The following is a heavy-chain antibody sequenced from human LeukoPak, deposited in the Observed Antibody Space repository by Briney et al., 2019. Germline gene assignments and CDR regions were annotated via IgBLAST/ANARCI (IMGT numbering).Heavy chain of an antibody. CDR3: AREGYSGYDWAYYFDY. V-gene: IGHV3-53*01. CDR1: GFTFDDYA. J-gene: IGHJ4*02. CDR2: IYSGGST. Sequence: GGSLRLSCAASGFTFDDYAMHWVRQAPGKGLEWVSGIYSGGSTYYADSVKGRFTISRDNSKNTLYLQMNSLRAEDTAVYYCAREGYSGYDWAYYFDYWGQGTLVTVSS. D-gene: IGHD5-12*01.